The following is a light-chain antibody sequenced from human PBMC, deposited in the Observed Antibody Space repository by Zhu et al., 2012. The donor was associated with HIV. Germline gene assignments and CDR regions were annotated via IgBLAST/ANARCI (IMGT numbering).Light chain of an antibody. V-gene: IGKV3-20*01. CDR3: QQYGSSPRGYT. CDR2: GAS. Sequence: EIVLTQSPGTLSLSPGERATLSCRASQSVSSNYLAWYQQKPGQAPRLLIYGASRRATGIPDRFSGSGSGTDFTLTISRLEPEDLAVYYCQQYGSSPRGYTFGQGDQAGDQT. CDR1: QSVSSNY. J-gene: IGKJ2*01.